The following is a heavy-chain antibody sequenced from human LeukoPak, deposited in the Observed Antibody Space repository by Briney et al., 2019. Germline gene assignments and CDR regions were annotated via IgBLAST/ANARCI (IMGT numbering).Heavy chain of an antibody. CDR3: AKGDIVVQPAARPFDY. V-gene: IGHV3-23*01. J-gene: IGHJ4*02. D-gene: IGHD2-2*01. CDR1: GFTFSSYA. Sequence: GGSLRLSCAASGFTFSSYAMSWVRQAPGKGLEWVSAISGSGGSTYYADSVRGRFTISRDNSKNTLYLQMNTLRADDTAVYYCAKGDIVVQPAARPFDYWGQGALVTVSS. CDR2: ISGSGGST.